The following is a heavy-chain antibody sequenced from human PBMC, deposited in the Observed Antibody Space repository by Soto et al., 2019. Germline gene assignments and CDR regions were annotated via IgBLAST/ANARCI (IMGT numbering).Heavy chain of an antibody. CDR1: GFTFSSYG. Sequence: GGSLRLSCAASGFTFSSYGMHWVRQAPGKGLEWVAVISYDGSNKYYADSVKGRFTISRANSKNTLYLKMTSLRAKDTASYYCAKRGFNYSSSPGKGAYYYYYMDFWGKGTTVTVSS. V-gene: IGHV3-30*18. J-gene: IGHJ6*03. D-gene: IGHD6-6*01. CDR3: AKRGFNYSSSPGKGAYYYYYMDF. CDR2: ISYDGSNK.